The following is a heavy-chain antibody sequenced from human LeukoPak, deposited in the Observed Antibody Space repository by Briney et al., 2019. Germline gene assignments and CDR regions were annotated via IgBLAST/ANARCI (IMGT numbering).Heavy chain of an antibody. J-gene: IGHJ5*02. CDR3: AKDLSVAGMDWFDP. CDR2: IRYDGSNK. V-gene: IGHV3-30*02. CDR1: GFTFSSYG. Sequence: TGGSLRLSCAASGFTFSSYGMHWVRQAPGKGREWVAFIRYDGSNKYYADSVKGRFTISRDNSKNTLYLQMNSLRAEDTAVYYCAKDLSVAGMDWFDPWGQGTLVTVSS. D-gene: IGHD6-19*01.